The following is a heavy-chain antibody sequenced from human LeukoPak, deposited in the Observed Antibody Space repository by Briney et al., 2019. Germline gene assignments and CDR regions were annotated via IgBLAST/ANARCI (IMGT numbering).Heavy chain of an antibody. CDR1: GGSISSGSYY. Sequence: SETLSLTCTVSGGSISSGSYYWGWIRQPPGKGLEWIGNIYYTGSTYYNPSLKSRVTISVDTSKNQFSLKLSSVTAADTAVYFCTNSYYASSVYYFSANWGQGTLVTVSS. D-gene: IGHD3-22*01. V-gene: IGHV4-39*01. CDR3: TNSYYASSVYYFSAN. J-gene: IGHJ4*02. CDR2: IYYTGST.